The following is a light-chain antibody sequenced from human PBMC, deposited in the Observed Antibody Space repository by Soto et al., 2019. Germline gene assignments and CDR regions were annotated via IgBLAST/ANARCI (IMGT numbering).Light chain of an antibody. Sequence: QSVLTQSTSASASLGASVKLTCTLSSGHSSYAIAWHQQQPEKGPRYLMKLNSDGSHSKGDGIPDRFSGSSSGAERYLTISSLQSEDEADYYCQTCGTGIRGVVFGGGTKRTVL. CDR1: SGHSSYA. CDR2: LNSDGSH. CDR3: QTCGTGIRGVV. J-gene: IGLJ2*01. V-gene: IGLV4-69*01.